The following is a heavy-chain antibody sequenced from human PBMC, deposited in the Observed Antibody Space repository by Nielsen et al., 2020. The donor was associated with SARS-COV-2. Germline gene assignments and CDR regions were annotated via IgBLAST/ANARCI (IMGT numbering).Heavy chain of an antibody. Sequence: SCKASGYTFTSYAMHWVRQAPGKGLEYVSVISYNGGKTYYANPVKGRFTISRDNSKNTLYLQMNSLRAEDTAVYYCRGWLATFDIWGQGTLVTVSS. CDR2: ISYNGGKT. CDR1: GYTFTSYA. J-gene: IGHJ3*02. D-gene: IGHD3-22*01. CDR3: RGWLATFDI. V-gene: IGHV3-64*01.